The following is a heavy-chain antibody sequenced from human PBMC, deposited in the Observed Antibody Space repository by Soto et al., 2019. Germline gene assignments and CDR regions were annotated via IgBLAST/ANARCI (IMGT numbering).Heavy chain of an antibody. CDR3: TTDYREWYSSGWPDY. Sequence: GGSLRLSCAASGFTFSNALMSWVRQAPGKGLEWVGRIKSKTDGGTTDYAAPVKGRFTISRDDSKNTLYLQMNSLKTEDTAVYYCTTDYREWYSSGWPDYWGQGTLVTVSS. CDR2: IKSKTDGGTT. D-gene: IGHD6-19*01. J-gene: IGHJ4*02. V-gene: IGHV3-15*01. CDR1: GFTFSNAL.